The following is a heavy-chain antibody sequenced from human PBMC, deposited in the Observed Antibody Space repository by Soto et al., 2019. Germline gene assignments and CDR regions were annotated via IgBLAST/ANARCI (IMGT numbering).Heavy chain of an antibody. CDR2: ISYDGSNK. Sequence: GGSLRLSCAASGFTFSSYGMHWVRQAPGKGLEWVAVISYDGSNKYYADSVKGRFTISRDNSKNTLYLQMNSLRAEDTAVYYCAKHYGGNSGCYFDYWGQRTLVTVSS. CDR1: GFTFSSYG. J-gene: IGHJ4*02. CDR3: AKHYGGNSGCYFDY. V-gene: IGHV3-30*18. D-gene: IGHD4-17*01.